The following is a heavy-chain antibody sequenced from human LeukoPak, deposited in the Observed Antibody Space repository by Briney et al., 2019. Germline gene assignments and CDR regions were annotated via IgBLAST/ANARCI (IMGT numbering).Heavy chain of an antibody. D-gene: IGHD3-10*01. J-gene: IGHJ4*02. CDR2: ISGSSNFI. CDR3: ARGPVWFGELLPAPFDY. CDR1: GFTFSSYS. Sequence: GGSLRLSCAASGFTFSSYSMNWVRQAPGKGLEWVSSISGSSNFIYYADSMKGRFTISRDNAKNSLYLQMNSLRDEDTAVYYCARGPVWFGELLPAPFDYWGQGTLVTVSS. V-gene: IGHV3-21*01.